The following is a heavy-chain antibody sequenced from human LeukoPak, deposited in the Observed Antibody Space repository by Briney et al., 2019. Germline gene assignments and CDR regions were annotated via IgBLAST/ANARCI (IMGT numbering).Heavy chain of an antibody. V-gene: IGHV5-51*01. CDR1: GYSFTSYW. CDR2: IYPGDSDT. Sequence: GESLKISCKGSGYSFTSYWIGWVRQMPGKCLEWMGIIYPGDSDTRYSPSFQGQVTISADKSISTAYLQWSSLKASDTAMYYCARGEVVTAMAFDIWGQGTMVTVSS. D-gene: IGHD2-21*02. CDR3: ARGEVVTAMAFDI. J-gene: IGHJ3*02.